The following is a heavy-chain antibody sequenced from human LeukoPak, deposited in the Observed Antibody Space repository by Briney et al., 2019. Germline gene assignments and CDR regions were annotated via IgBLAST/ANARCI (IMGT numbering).Heavy chain of an antibody. Sequence: KPGGSLRLSCAASGFTFSGYYMSWIRQAPGKGLEWVAYISSSGNTRYYADSVKGRFTISRDNAKNSLYLQMNSLRAEDTAVYYCAWGGMAAFDSWGQGTLVTVSS. CDR1: GFTFSGYY. D-gene: IGHD3-16*01. J-gene: IGHJ4*02. CDR3: AWGGMAAFDS. CDR2: ISSSGNTR. V-gene: IGHV3-11*04.